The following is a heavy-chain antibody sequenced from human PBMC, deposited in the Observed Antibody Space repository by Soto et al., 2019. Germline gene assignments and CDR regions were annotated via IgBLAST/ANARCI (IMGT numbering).Heavy chain of an antibody. CDR1: GFTFSNYG. J-gene: IGHJ3*02. CDR2: IWNDGTNK. CDR3: AKDMAAAAHQGDAFDI. D-gene: IGHD6-13*01. Sequence: ESGGGVVQPGRSLRLSCAASGFTFSNYGMHWVRQASGKGVEWVAVIWNDGTNKYYVDSVRGRFTISRDDSKNTLYLEMNSLRAEDTGVYYCAKDMAAAAHQGDAFDIWGLGTMVSVSA. V-gene: IGHV3-33*03.